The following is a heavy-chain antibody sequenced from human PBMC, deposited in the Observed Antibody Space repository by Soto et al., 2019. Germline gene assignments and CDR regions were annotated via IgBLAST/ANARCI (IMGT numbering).Heavy chain of an antibody. CDR1: GGSISSSNW. J-gene: IGHJ6*02. V-gene: IGHV4-4*02. Sequence: SETLSLTCAVSGGSISSSNWWSWVRQPPGKGLEWIGEIYRSGSTNYNPSLKSRVTISVDKSKNQFSLKLSSVTAADTAVYYCARIAVAGKDYYYYGMDVWGQGTTVTVSS. CDR2: IYRSGST. CDR3: ARIAVAGKDYYYYGMDV. D-gene: IGHD6-19*01.